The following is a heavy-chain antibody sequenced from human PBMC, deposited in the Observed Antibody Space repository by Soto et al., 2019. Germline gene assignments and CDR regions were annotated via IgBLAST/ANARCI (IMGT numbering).Heavy chain of an antibody. CDR1: GFTFSNYI. D-gene: IGHD5-18*01. V-gene: IGHV3-30-3*01. CDR2: ISYDGSNK. Sequence: QLQLVESGGGVVQPGRSLRLSCAASGFTFSNYIMHWVRQAPGKGLEWVAFISYDGSNKDYADSVKGRFTISRDNSKNPLYLQVSSLRPEDTAVYYCAGGDTYYAMGVWGQGTTVTVSS. CDR3: AGGDTYYAMGV. J-gene: IGHJ6*02.